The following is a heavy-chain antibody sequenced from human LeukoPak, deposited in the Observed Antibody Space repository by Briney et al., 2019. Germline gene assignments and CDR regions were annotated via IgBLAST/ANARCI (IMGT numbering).Heavy chain of an antibody. D-gene: IGHD4-17*01. CDR1: GGSISSGGYY. V-gene: IGHV4-31*03. J-gene: IGHJ4*02. CDR3: ARALSFDYGDYGTFDY. CDR2: IYYSGST. Sequence: SETLSLTCTVSGGSISSGGYYWSWIRQHPGKGLEWIGYIYYSGSTYCNPSLKSRVTISVDTSKNQFSLKLSSVTAADTAVYYCARALSFDYGDYGTFDYWGQGTLVTVSS.